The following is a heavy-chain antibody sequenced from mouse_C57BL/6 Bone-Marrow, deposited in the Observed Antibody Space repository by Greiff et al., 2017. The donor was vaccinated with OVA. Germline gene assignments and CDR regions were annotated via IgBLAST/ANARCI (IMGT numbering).Heavy chain of an antibody. CDR2: IDPSDSYT. Sequence: QVQLQQPGAELVMPGASVKLSCKASGYTFTSYWMHWVKQRPGQGLEWIGEIDPSDSYTNYNQKFKGKSTLTVDKSYSTAYMQLSSLTSEDSAVYYCARDSFAYWGQGTLVTVSA. J-gene: IGHJ3*01. V-gene: IGHV1-69*01. CDR3: ARDSFAY. CDR1: GYTFTSYW.